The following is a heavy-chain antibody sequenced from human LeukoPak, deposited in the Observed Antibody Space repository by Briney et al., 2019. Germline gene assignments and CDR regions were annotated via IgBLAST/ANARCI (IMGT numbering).Heavy chain of an antibody. CDR3: ARDQSYSSGWPYNWFDP. CDR1: GGTFSSYA. J-gene: IGHJ5*02. Sequence: GASVKVSCKASGGTFSSYAISWVRQAPGQGLEWMGGIIPIFGTANYAQKFQGRVTITADKSTSTAYMELSRLRSDDTAVYYCARDQSYSSGWPYNWFDPWGQGTLVTVSS. V-gene: IGHV1-69*06. CDR2: IIPIFGTA. D-gene: IGHD6-19*01.